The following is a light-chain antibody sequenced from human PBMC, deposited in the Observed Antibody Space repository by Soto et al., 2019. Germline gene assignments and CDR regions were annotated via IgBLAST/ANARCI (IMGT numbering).Light chain of an antibody. V-gene: IGKV3-15*01. CDR1: QSVSSN. J-gene: IGKJ1*01. CDR2: GAS. Sequence: EIVMTQSPATLSVSPGERATLSCRASQSVSSNLVWYQQKPGQAPRLLIYGASTRATGIPARFSGSGSGTEFTLTISSLQSEDSAVYYCQHHNTWLWTFGQGTKVEIK. CDR3: QHHNTWLWT.